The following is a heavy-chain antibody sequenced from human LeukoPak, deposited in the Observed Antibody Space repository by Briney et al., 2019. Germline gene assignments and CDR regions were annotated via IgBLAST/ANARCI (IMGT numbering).Heavy chain of an antibody. V-gene: IGHV4-59*01. D-gene: IGHD6-13*01. Sequence: PSETLSLTCTGSGGSISGYYWSWIRQPPGKGLEWIGYIYSSGSPNYTPALKSRVTISVDTSKNQFSLMLKSVTAADTAVYYCARRVAVVGSNWFDPWGQGTLVTVSS. CDR2: IYSSGSP. CDR1: GGSISGYY. J-gene: IGHJ5*02. CDR3: ARRVAVVGSNWFDP.